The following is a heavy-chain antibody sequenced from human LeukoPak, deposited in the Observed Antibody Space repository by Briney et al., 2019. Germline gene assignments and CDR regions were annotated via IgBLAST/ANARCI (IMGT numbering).Heavy chain of an antibody. Sequence: SETLSLTCTVSGGSISSSSYYWGWIRQPPGKGLEWIGSIYYSWSTYYNPSLKSRVTISVDTSKNQFSLKLSSVTAADTAVYYCARQVGWLQLVWYFDYWGQGTLVTVSS. CDR1: GGSISSSSYY. D-gene: IGHD5-24*01. CDR3: ARQVGWLQLVWYFDY. V-gene: IGHV4-39*01. CDR2: IYYSWST. J-gene: IGHJ4*02.